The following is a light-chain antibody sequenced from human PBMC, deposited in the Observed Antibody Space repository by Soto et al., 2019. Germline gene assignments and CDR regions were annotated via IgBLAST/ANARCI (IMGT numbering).Light chain of an antibody. CDR2: EVS. CDR1: SSDVGGYNY. J-gene: IGLJ3*02. CDR3: SSYTARSTWV. V-gene: IGLV2-14*01. Sequence: QPASVSGSPGQSITISCTGTSSDVGGYNYVSWYQQHPGTSPKLMIYEVSNRPSGVSNHFSGSKSGNTASLIISGLQAEDEGDYYCSSYTARSTWVFGGGTKLTVL.